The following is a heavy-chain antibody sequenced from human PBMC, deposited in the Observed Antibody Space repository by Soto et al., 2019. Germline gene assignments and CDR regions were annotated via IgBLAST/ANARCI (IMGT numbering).Heavy chain of an antibody. CDR3: AKDRVEILWFGEFLH. CDR1: GFTFSSYG. V-gene: IGHV3-30*18. Sequence: GSLRLSCAASGFTFSSYGMHWVRQAPGKGLEWVAVISYDGSNKYYADSVKGRFTISRDNSKNTLYLQMNSLRAEDTAVYYCAKDRVEILWFGEFLHWGQGT. J-gene: IGHJ4*02. D-gene: IGHD3-10*01. CDR2: ISYDGSNK.